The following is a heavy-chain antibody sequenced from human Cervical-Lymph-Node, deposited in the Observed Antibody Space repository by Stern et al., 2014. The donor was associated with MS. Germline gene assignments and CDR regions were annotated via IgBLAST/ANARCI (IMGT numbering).Heavy chain of an antibody. CDR3: ARGGQQLVNNWFDS. CDR1: GYTLNDYY. CDR2: INPNSDVT. V-gene: IGHV1-2*02. J-gene: IGHJ5*01. Sequence: QMQLVQSGAEVKKPGASVKVSCKASGYTLNDYYIDWVRQAPGQGLEWMGWINPNSDVTGYAQKFQGRVTMTRDTSISTAYMELSSLTSDDTAVYYCARGGQQLVNNWFDSWGQGTQVTVSS. D-gene: IGHD6-13*01.